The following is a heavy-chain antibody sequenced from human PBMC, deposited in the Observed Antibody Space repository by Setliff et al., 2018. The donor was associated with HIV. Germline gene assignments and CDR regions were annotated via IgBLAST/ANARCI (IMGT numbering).Heavy chain of an antibody. V-gene: IGHV4-39*07. CDR2: IYYSGNT. J-gene: IGHJ4*02. CDR1: GGSISSDSYY. CDR3: ARLHPTTYYYDSSGYYADF. D-gene: IGHD3-22*01. Sequence: SETLSLTCDVSGGSISSDSYYWAWIRQPPGKGLEWIGTIYYSGNTYYNPSLKSRVTISVDTSKNQFSLKLNSVTAADTAVYYCARLHPTTYYYDSSGYYADFWGQGTLVTVSS.